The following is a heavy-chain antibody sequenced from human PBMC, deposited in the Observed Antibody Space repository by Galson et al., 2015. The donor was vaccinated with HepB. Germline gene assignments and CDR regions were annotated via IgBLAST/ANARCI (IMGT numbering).Heavy chain of an antibody. CDR1: GYAFINNW. D-gene: IGHD2-15*01. V-gene: IGHV5-51*03. CDR3: ARRYCSESSCHARYYFDF. Sequence: QSGAEVKKPGESLKISCEGSGYAFINNWIGWVRQMPGKGLEWMGIIYPGHSETRYSPSFQGQVTISADKSINTAYLQWSSLQASDTAIYYCARRYCSESSCHARYYFDFWGQGTLVTVSS. CDR2: IYPGHSET. J-gene: IGHJ4*02.